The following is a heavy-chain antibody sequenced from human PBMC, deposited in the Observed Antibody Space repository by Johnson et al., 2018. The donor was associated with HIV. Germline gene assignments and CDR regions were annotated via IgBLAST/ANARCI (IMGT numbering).Heavy chain of an antibody. J-gene: IGHJ3*02. CDR2: ISYDGSNK. V-gene: IGHV3-30-3*01. CDR3: ARDADTAMVTGGFCDI. D-gene: IGHD5-18*01. Sequence: QVQLVESGGGVVQPGRSLRLSCAASGFTFSSYAMHWVRQAPGKGLEWVAVISYDGSNKYYADSVKGRFTISRDNSKNTLYLQMNSLRAEDTAGYYCARDADTAMVTGGFCDIWGQGTMVTVSS. CDR1: GFTFSSYA.